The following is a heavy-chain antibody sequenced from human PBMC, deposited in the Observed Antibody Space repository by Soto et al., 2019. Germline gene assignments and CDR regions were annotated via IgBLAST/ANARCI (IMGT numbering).Heavy chain of an antibody. J-gene: IGHJ6*02. CDR1: GGYFIGYY. CDR2: INHSGST. V-gene: IGHV4-34*01. Sequence: SETLSLTCAIYGGYFIGYYWSWIRQPPGKGLEWIGEINHSGSTNYNPSLKSRVTISVDTSKNQFSLKLSSVTAADTAVYYCARGGYYYGSGSYYNEVRYYYGMDVWGQGTTVT. D-gene: IGHD3-10*01. CDR3: ARGGYYYGSGSYYNEVRYYYGMDV.